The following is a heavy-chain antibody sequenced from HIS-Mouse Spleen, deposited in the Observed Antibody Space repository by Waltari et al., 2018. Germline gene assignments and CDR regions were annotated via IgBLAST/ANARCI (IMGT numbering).Heavy chain of an antibody. CDR1: GFTFSSSG. Sequence: QVQLVESGGGVVQPGRSLRLSCAASGFTFSSSGMHWVRQAPGKGLGWVAVIAYKGRIKYSADTVKGRFTISRDNSKNTLYLQMNSLRAEDTAVYYCAKDRGSPLYFDYWGQGTLVTVSS. J-gene: IGHJ4*02. V-gene: IGHV3-30*18. CDR2: IAYKGRIK. CDR3: AKDRGSPLYFDY. D-gene: IGHD1-26*01.